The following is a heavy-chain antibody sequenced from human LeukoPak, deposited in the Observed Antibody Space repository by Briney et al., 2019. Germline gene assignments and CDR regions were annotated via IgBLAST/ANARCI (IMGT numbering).Heavy chain of an antibody. D-gene: IGHD1-26*01. CDR3: AKGGDDYYYYFYYGMDV. Sequence: GGSLRLSCAASGFTFSSYAMHWVRQAPGKGLEWVAVISYDGSNKYYADSVKGRFTISRDNSKNTLYLQMNSLRAEDTAVYYCAKGGDDYYYYFYYGMDVWGQGTTVTVSS. CDR2: ISYDGSNK. CDR1: GFTFSSYA. J-gene: IGHJ6*02. V-gene: IGHV3-30*04.